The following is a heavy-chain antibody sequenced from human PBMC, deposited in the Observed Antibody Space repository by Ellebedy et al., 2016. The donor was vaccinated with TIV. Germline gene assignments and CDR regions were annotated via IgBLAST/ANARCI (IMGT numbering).Heavy chain of an antibody. D-gene: IGHD1-26*01. J-gene: IGHJ4*02. CDR1: GFTFRDYA. CDR3: AKDLTVGATRGLHF. Sequence: GESLKISCAASGFTFRDYAMSWVRQPLGKRLEWVSSTSGDGVNRYYRDSVKGRFTISSDNSQNTLYLQMSSLRAEDTALYYCAKDLTVGATRGLHFWGQGSLVTVSS. CDR2: TSGDGVNR. V-gene: IGHV3-23*01.